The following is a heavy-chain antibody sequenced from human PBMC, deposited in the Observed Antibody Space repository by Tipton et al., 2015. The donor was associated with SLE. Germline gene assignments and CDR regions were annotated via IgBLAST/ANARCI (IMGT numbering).Heavy chain of an antibody. J-gene: IGHJ5*02. D-gene: IGHD3-16*01. CDR2: TYYSGST. CDR3: ARDSGGGYGWFDP. CDR1: GGSISSHN. Sequence: TLSLTCTVSGGSISSHNWNWIRQPPGKGLEWIGYTYYSGSTNYNPSLKSRVTISVDTSKKQFSLKLTSVTAADTAVYYCARDSGGGYGWFDPWGQGTLVTVSS. V-gene: IGHV4-59*11.